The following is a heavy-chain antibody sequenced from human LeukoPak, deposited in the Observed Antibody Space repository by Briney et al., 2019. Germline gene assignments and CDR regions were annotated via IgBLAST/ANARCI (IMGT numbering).Heavy chain of an antibody. Sequence: GGSLRLSCAASGFTFSSYAMHWVRQAPGKGLEWVAFIRYDGRNKYYADSVKGRFTISRDNSKNTLYLQMNSLRAEDTSVYYCAKVMPPGRIRFYSYYMDVWGKGTTVTVS. CDR2: IRYDGRNK. D-gene: IGHD3-16*01. CDR3: AKVMPPGRIRFYSYYMDV. CDR1: GFTFSSYA. J-gene: IGHJ6*03. V-gene: IGHV3-30*02.